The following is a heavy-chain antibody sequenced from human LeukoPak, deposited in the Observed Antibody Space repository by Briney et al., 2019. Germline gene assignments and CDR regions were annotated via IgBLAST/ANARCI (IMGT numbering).Heavy chain of an antibody. Sequence: PSETLSLTCTVSGGSISSYYWSWIRQPPGKGLEWIGYIYYSGSTNYNPSLKSRVTISVDTSKNQFSLKLSSVTAADTAVYYCARLGAVAGTDYWGQGTLVTVSS. D-gene: IGHD6-19*01. V-gene: IGHV4-59*08. CDR3: ARLGAVAGTDY. J-gene: IGHJ4*02. CDR1: GGSISSYY. CDR2: IYYSGST.